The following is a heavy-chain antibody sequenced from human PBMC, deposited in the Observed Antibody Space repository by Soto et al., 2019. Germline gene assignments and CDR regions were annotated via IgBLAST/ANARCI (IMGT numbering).Heavy chain of an antibody. V-gene: IGHV3-30*18. CDR3: SKGLSGDTFYSLGDC. J-gene: IGHJ4*02. D-gene: IGHD2-15*01. CDR1: GFTFSNFG. CDR2: ISSDGNNK. Sequence: QAQLVESGGGVVQPGRSLRLSCAASGFTFSNFGMHWVRQAPGKGLEWVAVISSDGNNKYYADSVKGRFTISRDNYKSTLFLQMDSPTAEDTALHSSSKGLSGDTFYSLGDCWGQGTLVTVSS.